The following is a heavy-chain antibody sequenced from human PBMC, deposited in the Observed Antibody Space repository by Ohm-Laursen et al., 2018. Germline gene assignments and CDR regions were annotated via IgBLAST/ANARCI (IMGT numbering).Heavy chain of an antibody. Sequence: GSLRLSCTASGFIFSSYSMSWVRQAPGKGLEWVSSISSSSGSIYYADSMKGRFTISRDNAKNSLHLQMNSLRAEDTAVYYCAREGPRAISYYGSGSSDCYYYGLDVWGQGTTVTVSS. CDR2: ISSSSGSI. D-gene: IGHD3-10*01. CDR1: GFIFSSYS. V-gene: IGHV3-21*01. CDR3: AREGPRAISYYGSGSSDCYYYGLDV. J-gene: IGHJ6*02.